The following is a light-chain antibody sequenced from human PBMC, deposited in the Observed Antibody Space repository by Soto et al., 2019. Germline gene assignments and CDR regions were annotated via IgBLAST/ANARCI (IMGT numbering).Light chain of an antibody. CDR3: QQYNNWPPWT. CDR2: GAS. J-gene: IGKJ1*01. CDR1: QSVSSN. V-gene: IGKV3-15*01. Sequence: EIGMTQNPATLSVSPGERATLSCRTSQSVSSNLAWYQQKPGQAPRLLIYGASTRATGIPARFSGSGSGTEFTLTISSLQSEDFAVYYCQQYNNWPPWTFGQGTKVDI.